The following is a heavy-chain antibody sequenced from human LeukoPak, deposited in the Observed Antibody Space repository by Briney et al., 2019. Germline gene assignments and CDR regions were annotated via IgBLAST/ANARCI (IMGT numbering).Heavy chain of an antibody. CDR2: IYSGGST. J-gene: IGHJ4*02. CDR3: ARAVSVSGGAGY. CDR1: GFTVSSNY. D-gene: IGHD2-15*01. V-gene: IGHV3-53*01. Sequence: PGGSLRLSCAASGFTVSSNYMSWVRQAPGKGLEWVSVIYSGGSTYYADSVTGRFTISRDNSKNTLYLQMNSLRAEDTAVYYCARAVSVSGGAGYWGQGTLVTVSS.